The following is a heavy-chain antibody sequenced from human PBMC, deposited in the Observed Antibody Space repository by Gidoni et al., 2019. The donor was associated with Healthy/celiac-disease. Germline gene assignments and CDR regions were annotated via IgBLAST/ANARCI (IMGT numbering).Heavy chain of an antibody. CDR2: INHSGST. CDR1: GGSFSGYY. J-gene: IGHJ6*02. D-gene: IGHD3-10*01. Sequence: QVQLQQWGAGLLKPSETLSLTCAVYGGSFSGYYWSWIRQPPGKGLEWIGEINHSGSTNYNPSLKSRVTISVDTSKNQFSLKLSSVTAADTAVYYCARVVSRAHYYGSGSYYNQGADYYYGMDVWGQGTTVTVSS. CDR3: ARVVSRAHYYGSGSYYNQGADYYYGMDV. V-gene: IGHV4-34*01.